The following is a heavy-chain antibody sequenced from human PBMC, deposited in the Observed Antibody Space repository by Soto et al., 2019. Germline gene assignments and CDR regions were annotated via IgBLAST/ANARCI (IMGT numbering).Heavy chain of an antibody. CDR1: GYTFTGYY. V-gene: IGHV1-2*04. J-gene: IGHJ6*02. D-gene: IGHD2-2*01. Sequence: GASVKVSCKASGYTFTGYYMHWVRQAPGQGLEWMGWINPNSGGTNYAQKFQGWVTMTRDTSISTAYMELSRLRSDDTAVYYCARDLMGYCISTSCYWAYGMDVWGQGTTVTVSS. CDR2: INPNSGGT. CDR3: ARDLMGYCISTSCYWAYGMDV.